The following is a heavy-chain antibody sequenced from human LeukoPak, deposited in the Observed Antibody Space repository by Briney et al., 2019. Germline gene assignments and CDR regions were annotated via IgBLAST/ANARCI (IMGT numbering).Heavy chain of an antibody. CDR2: FDPEDGET. D-gene: IGHD3-10*01. V-gene: IGHV1-24*01. Sequence: ASVKVSCKVSGYTLTELSMHWVRQAPGKGLEWMGGFDPEDGETIYAQKFQGRVTMTEDTSTDTAYMELSSLRSEDTAVYYCATHDITMVRGVIHSYYYYMDVWGKGTTVTVSS. CDR3: ATHDITMVRGVIHSYYYYMDV. CDR1: GYTLTELS. J-gene: IGHJ6*03.